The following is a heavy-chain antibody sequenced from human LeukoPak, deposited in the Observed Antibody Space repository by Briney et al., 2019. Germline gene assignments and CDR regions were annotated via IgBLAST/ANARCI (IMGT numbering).Heavy chain of an antibody. J-gene: IGHJ5*02. Sequence: SETLSLTCTVSGGSISSSSYYWGWIRQPPGKGLDWIGSIYYSGSTYSNPSLKSRVTISVDTSKNQFSLKLSSVTAADTAVYYCARHLPYYYDSSGYSSWGQGTLVTVSS. V-gene: IGHV4-39*01. CDR2: IYYSGST. CDR1: GGSISSSSYY. CDR3: ARHLPYYYDSSGYSS. D-gene: IGHD3-22*01.